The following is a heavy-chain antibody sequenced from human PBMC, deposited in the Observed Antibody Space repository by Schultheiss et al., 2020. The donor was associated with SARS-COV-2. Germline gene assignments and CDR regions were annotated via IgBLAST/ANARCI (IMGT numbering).Heavy chain of an antibody. D-gene: IGHD6-19*01. Sequence: GGSLRLSCAASGFTFSRYPMSWVRQAPGKGLEWVSAISGSGGSTYYADSVKGRFTISRDNSKNTLYLQMNSLRDEDTAVYYCARDGMSSSGWYNYGLDVWGQGTTVTVSS. CDR2: ISGSGGST. CDR1: GFTFSRYP. CDR3: ARDGMSSSGWYNYGLDV. V-gene: IGHV3-23*01. J-gene: IGHJ6*02.